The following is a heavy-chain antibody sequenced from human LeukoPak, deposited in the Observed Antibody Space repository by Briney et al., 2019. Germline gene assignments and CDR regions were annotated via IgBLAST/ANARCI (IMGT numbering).Heavy chain of an antibody. Sequence: ASVKVSCKASGYTFTDYHMHWVRQAPGQGLEWMGWINPNSGGTNYAQKFQGRVTMTRDTSISTAYMELSRLRSDDTAVYYCASTHYCSGGSCLNNWFDPWGQGTLVTVSS. CDR2: INPNSGGT. V-gene: IGHV1-2*02. J-gene: IGHJ5*02. CDR3: ASTHYCSGGSCLNNWFDP. CDR1: GYTFTDYH. D-gene: IGHD2-15*01.